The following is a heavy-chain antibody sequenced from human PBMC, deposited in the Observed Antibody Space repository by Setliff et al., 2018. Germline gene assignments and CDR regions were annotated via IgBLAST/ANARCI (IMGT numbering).Heavy chain of an antibody. CDR2: IGDYNGNT. Sequence: GASVKVSCKASGYTFTNHYMHWVRQAPGQGLEWMGWIGDYNGNTLHAQNFQGRLTVTTDTSTNTAYMELRSLRSDDTAVYYCARGPVDFVVVPAAAVFDFWGQGTLVTVSS. D-gene: IGHD2-2*03. J-gene: IGHJ4*02. CDR1: GYTFTNHY. CDR3: ARGPVDFVVVPAAAVFDF. V-gene: IGHV1-18*04.